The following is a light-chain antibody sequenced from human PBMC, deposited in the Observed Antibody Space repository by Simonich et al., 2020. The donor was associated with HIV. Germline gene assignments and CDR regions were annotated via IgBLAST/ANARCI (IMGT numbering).Light chain of an antibody. CDR2: KAS. V-gene: IGKV1-5*03. Sequence: DIQMTQSPSTLSASVGDRVTITCRASQSISPWLAWYQQKPGKDPKLLIYKASSLESGVPSRFSGSGSGTEFTLTISSLQPDDFATYYCQQYNSYSKTFGQGTKVEIK. J-gene: IGKJ1*01. CDR3: QQYNSYSKT. CDR1: QSISPW.